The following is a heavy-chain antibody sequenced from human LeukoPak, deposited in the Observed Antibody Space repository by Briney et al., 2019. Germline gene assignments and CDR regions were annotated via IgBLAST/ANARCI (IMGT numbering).Heavy chain of an antibody. CDR2: IKSKTDGGTT. Sequence: GGSLRLSCAASGFTFSKAWMSWVRQAPGKGLEWVGHIKSKTDGGTTDYIAPVKGRFTISRDDSENTLYLQMNSLQSEDTAVYYCTTGGLFWGQGTMVTVSS. D-gene: IGHD3-16*01. J-gene: IGHJ3*01. CDR3: TTGGLF. V-gene: IGHV3-15*01. CDR1: GFTFSKAW.